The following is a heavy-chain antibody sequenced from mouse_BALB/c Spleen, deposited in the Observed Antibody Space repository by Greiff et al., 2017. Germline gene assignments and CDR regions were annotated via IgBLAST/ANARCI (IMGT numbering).Heavy chain of an antibody. CDR2: INPSTGYT. V-gene: IGHV1-7*01. J-gene: IGHJ4*01. Sequence: QVQLKESGAELAKPGASVKMSCKASGYTFTSYWMHWVKQRPGQGLEWIGYINPSTGYTEYNQKFKDKATLTADKSSSTAYMQLSSLTSEDSAVYYCARWGYYRYGDYAMDYWGQGTSVTVSS. CDR3: ARWGYYRYGDYAMDY. CDR1: GYTFTSYW. D-gene: IGHD2-14*01.